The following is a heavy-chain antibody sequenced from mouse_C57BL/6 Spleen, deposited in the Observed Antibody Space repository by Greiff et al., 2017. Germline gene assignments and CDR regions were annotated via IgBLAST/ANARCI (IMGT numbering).Heavy chain of an antibody. CDR3: AMPLNYYAMDY. Sequence: EVKLVESGPGLVKPSQSLSLTCSVTGYSITSGYYWNWIRQFPGNKLEWMGYISYDGSNNYNPSLKNRISITRDTSKNQFFLKLNSVTTEDTATYYCAMPLNYYAMDYWGQGTSVTVSS. CDR1: GYSITSGYY. J-gene: IGHJ4*01. D-gene: IGHD6-1*01. CDR2: ISYDGSN. V-gene: IGHV3-6*01.